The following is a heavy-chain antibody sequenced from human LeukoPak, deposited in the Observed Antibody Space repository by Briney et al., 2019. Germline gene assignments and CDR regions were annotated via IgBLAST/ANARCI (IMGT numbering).Heavy chain of an antibody. V-gene: IGHV4-30-4*01. CDR3: ARLYYYDSSGYWIDY. D-gene: IGHD3-22*01. CDR1: GGSISSGDYY. Sequence: PSETLSLTCTVSGGSISSGDYYWSWIRQPPGEGLEWIGYIYYSGSTYYNPSLKSRVTISVDTSKNQFSLKLSSVTAADTAVYYCARLYYYDSSGYWIDYWGQGTLVTVSS. J-gene: IGHJ4*02. CDR2: IYYSGST.